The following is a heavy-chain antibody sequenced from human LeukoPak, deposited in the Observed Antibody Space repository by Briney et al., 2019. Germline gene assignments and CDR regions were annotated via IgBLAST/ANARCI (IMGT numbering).Heavy chain of an antibody. Sequence: GGSLRLSGAASGFTFSRYWMHWVRQAPGKGLVWVSRADYDGSDTSYADSVRGRFTISRDNAKNTLYLQMNSLSAEGTAVYYCATLAAAGTNYWGQGTLVTVSS. D-gene: IGHD6-13*01. J-gene: IGHJ4*02. CDR3: ATLAAAGTNY. V-gene: IGHV3-74*01. CDR1: GFTFSRYW. CDR2: ADYDGSDT.